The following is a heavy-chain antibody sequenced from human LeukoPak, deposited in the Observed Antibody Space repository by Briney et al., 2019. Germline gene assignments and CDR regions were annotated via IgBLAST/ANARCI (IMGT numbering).Heavy chain of an antibody. V-gene: IGHV4-39*07. CDR3: ASGGVYSSSPDY. CDR2: IYYSGST. CDR1: GGSISSSSYY. Sequence: SETLSLTCTVSGGSISSSSYYWGWIRQPPGKGLEWIGSIYYSGSTYYNPSLKSRVTISVDTSKNQFSLKLSSVTAADTAVYYCASGGVYSSSPDYWGQGTLVTVS. J-gene: IGHJ4*02. D-gene: IGHD6-13*01.